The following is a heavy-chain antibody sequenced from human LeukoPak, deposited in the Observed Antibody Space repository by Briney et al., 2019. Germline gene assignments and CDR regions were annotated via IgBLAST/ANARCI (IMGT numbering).Heavy chain of an antibody. CDR2: ISGSGSTT. J-gene: IGHJ4*02. CDR1: GFTFSNYA. CDR3: ARKNGLDY. V-gene: IGHV3-48*04. D-gene: IGHD2-8*01. Sequence: GGSLRLSCAASGFTFSNYAINWVRQAPGKGLEWVSAISGSGSTTHYADSVKGRFTISRDNAKNSLYLQMNSLRAEDTAVYYCARKNGLDYWGQGTLVTVSS.